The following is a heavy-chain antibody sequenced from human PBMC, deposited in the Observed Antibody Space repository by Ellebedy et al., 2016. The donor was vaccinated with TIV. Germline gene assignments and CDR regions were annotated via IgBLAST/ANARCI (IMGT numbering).Heavy chain of an antibody. J-gene: IGHJ5*02. D-gene: IGHD3-10*01. CDR3: ARALTRVRGVGFDP. CDR1: GGSISGGDYY. CDR2: ITNSGRT. V-gene: IGHV4-31*11. Sequence: MPSETLSLTCAVSGGSISGGDYYWTWIRQHTGKGLEWIGYITNSGRTYYNPSLKRRLTISIDTSKSQFSLNLVSVTASDTAVYYCARALTRVRGVGFDPWGQGTLVTVSS.